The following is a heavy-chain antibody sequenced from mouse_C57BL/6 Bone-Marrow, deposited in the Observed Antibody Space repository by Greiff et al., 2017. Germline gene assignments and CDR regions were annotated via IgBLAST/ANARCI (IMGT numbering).Heavy chain of an antibody. Sequence: QVQLQQPGAELVMPGASVKLSCKASGYTFTSYWMHWVKQRPGQGLEWIGEIDPSDSYTNYNQKFKGKSTLTVDKSSSTAYMQLSRLTSADSAVYYCARNRMGGYWGQGTTLTVSS. CDR2: IDPSDSYT. CDR1: GYTFTSYW. D-gene: IGHD2-14*01. CDR3: ARNRMGGY. J-gene: IGHJ2*01. V-gene: IGHV1-69*01.